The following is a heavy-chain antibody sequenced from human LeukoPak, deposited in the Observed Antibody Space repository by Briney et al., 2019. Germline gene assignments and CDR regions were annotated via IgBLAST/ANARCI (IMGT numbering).Heavy chain of an antibody. V-gene: IGHV1-2*02. J-gene: IGHJ5*02. CDR2: INPNSGGT. D-gene: IGHD6-6*01. CDR1: GYTFTGYY. CDR3: ARGSRYSSSSAWFDP. Sequence: ASVKVSCKASGYTFTGYYMHWVRQAPGQGLEWMGWINPNSGGTNYAQKFQGRVTMTRDTSISTAYMELSRLRSDDTAVYYCARGSRYSSSSAWFDPWGQGTLVTVSS.